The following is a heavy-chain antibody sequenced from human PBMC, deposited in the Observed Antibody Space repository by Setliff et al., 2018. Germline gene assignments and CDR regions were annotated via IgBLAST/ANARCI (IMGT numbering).Heavy chain of an antibody. D-gene: IGHD4-17*01. V-gene: IGHV4-31*03. CDR3: ARDPLTTNRRRAFDI. CDR2: IYYSGST. CDR1: GGSISSGGYY. Sequence: ASATLSLTCTVSGGSISSGGYYWSWIRQHPGKGLEWIGYIYYSGSTYYNPSLKSRVTISVDTSKNQFSLKLSSVTAADTAVYYCARDPLTTNRRRAFDIWGQGTMVTVSS. J-gene: IGHJ3*02.